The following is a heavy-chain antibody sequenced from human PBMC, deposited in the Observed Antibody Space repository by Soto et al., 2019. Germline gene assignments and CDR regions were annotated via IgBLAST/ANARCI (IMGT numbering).Heavy chain of an antibody. J-gene: IGHJ4*02. CDR1: GFTFSSYA. CDR2: ISYDGSNK. Sequence: GGSLRLSCAASGFTFSSYAMHWVRQAPGKGLEWVAVISYDGSNKYYADSVKGRFTISRDNSKNTLYLQMNSLRAEDTAVYYCAREGRYCGGDCYSRAGYFDYWGQGTLVTVSS. V-gene: IGHV3-30-3*01. CDR3: AREGRYCGGDCYSRAGYFDY. D-gene: IGHD2-21*02.